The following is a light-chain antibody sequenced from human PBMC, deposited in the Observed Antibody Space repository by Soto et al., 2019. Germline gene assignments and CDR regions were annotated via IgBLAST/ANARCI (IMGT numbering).Light chain of an antibody. CDR2: DAS. CDR1: QSISSW. CDR3: QQYNTYSGT. Sequence: IQMTQSPSTLSASVGDRVTITCRASQSISSWLAWYQQKPGKAPKLLIYDASSLESGVPSRFSGSGSGTEFTLTFSSLQPDDFATYYCQQYNTYSGTFGQGTKVEIK. J-gene: IGKJ1*01. V-gene: IGKV1-5*01.